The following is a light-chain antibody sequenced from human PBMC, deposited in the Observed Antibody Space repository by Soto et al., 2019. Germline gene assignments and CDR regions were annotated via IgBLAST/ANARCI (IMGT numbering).Light chain of an antibody. CDR2: DAY. Sequence: EIVLTQSPATLSLSPGERATLSCRASQSVSSYLAWYQQKPGQAPRLLIYDAYNRATGIPARFSGSEYGTDCTLTISSLEPDDFAVYYCQQHSNWLYTFGQGTKLEIK. V-gene: IGKV3-11*01. J-gene: IGKJ2*01. CDR3: QQHSNWLYT. CDR1: QSVSSY.